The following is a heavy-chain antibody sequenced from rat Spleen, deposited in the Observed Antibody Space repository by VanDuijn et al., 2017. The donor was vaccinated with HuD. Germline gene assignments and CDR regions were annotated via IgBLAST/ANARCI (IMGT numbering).Heavy chain of an antibody. D-gene: IGHD1-12*02. CDR3: ARQEYYDGSYYY. V-gene: IGHV5-29*01. CDR1: GFTFSSYD. CDR2: ISYDGSTP. Sequence: EVQLVESGGGLVQPGRSMKLSCAASGFTFSSYDMVWVRQAPAQGLKWVATISYDGSTPYYRDSVKGRFTISRDNARSTLYLHMDSLRSDDTATYYCARQEYYDGSYYYWGQGVMVTVSS. J-gene: IGHJ2*01.